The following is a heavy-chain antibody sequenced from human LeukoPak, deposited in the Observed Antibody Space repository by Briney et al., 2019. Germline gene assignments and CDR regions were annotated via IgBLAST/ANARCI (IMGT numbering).Heavy chain of an antibody. Sequence: PGGPLRLSCAASGFTFSSYWMSWVRQAPGKGLEWVANIKQDGSEKYYVDSVKGRFTISRDNAKNSLYLQMNSLRAEDTAVYYCARDLYYDSSGYYSPPYYFDYWGQGTLVTVSS. D-gene: IGHD3-22*01. CDR2: IKQDGSEK. CDR1: GFTFSSYW. V-gene: IGHV3-7*01. J-gene: IGHJ4*02. CDR3: ARDLYYDSSGYYSPPYYFDY.